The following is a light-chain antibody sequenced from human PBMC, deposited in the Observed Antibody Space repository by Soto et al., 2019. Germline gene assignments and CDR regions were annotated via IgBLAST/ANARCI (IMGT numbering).Light chain of an antibody. CDR1: QSVSNTY. J-gene: IGKJ3*01. CDR2: DAS. V-gene: IGKV3-20*01. CDR3: QQYGRSAGLFA. Sequence: EIVLTQSPGTLSLSPGDRATLSCRASQSVSNTYLAWYQQKPDQAPRLLIYDASSRATGIPDRFSGSGSGTDFTLTISRLEPEDFAVYFCQQYGRSAGLFAFGPGTKVDIK.